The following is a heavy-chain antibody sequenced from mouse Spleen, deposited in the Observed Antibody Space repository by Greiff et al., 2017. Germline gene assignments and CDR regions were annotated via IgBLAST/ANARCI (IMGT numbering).Heavy chain of an antibody. Sequence: VQLKESVAELVRPGASVKLSCTASGFNIKNTYMHWVKQRPEQGLEWIGRIDPANGNTKYAPKFQGKATITADTSSNTAYLQLSSLTSEDTAIYYCSYYSNYVYYFDYWGQGTTLTVSS. CDR1: GFNIKNTY. V-gene: IGHV14-3*01. J-gene: IGHJ2*01. D-gene: IGHD2-5*01. CDR3: SYYSNYVYYFDY. CDR2: IDPANGNT.